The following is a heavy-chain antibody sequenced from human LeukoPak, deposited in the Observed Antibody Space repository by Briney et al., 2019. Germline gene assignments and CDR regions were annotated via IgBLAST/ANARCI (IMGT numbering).Heavy chain of an antibody. V-gene: IGHV3-23*01. J-gene: IGHJ6*02. CDR1: GFTFSNYA. CDR3: ARDLHYYVAMDV. D-gene: IGHD3-10*02. Sequence: GGSLRLSCVASGFTFSNYAMRWVRQAPGKGLVGASVIGSSGGGTKYADSVKGRFTIARDNSRDTLYLQMNSLRAEDTAVYYCARDLHYYVAMDVWGQGTTVTVSS. CDR2: IGSSGGGT.